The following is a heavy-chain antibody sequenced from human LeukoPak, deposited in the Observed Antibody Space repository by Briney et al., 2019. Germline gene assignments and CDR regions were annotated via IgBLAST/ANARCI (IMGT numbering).Heavy chain of an antibody. CDR3: ARDGVIVGADFDY. J-gene: IGHJ4*02. CDR2: ISSSGSTI. D-gene: IGHD1-26*01. V-gene: IGHV3-11*04. CDR1: GFTFSDYY. Sequence: SGGSLRLSCAASGFTFSDYYMSWIRQAPGKGLEWVSYISSSGSTIYYADSVKGRFTISRDNAKNSVYLQMNSLRDEDTAVYYCARDGVIVGADFDYWGQGTLVTVSS.